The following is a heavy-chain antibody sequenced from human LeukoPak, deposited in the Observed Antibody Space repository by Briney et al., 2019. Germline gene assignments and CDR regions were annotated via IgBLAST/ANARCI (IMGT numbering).Heavy chain of an antibody. Sequence: SETLSLTCSVSAYSISSGYYWGWIRQPPGKGLEWIGSLHHTGYTFYNPSVKSRITISVETSKNQFSLKLSSVTAADTAMYYCARDTGGFDIWGQGAVVTVSS. V-gene: IGHV4-38-2*02. CDR3: ARDTGGFDI. CDR1: AYSISSGYY. J-gene: IGHJ3*02. CDR2: LHHTGYT. D-gene: IGHD2-15*01.